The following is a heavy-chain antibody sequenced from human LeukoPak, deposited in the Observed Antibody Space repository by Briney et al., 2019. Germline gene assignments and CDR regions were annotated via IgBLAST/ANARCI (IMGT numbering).Heavy chain of an antibody. V-gene: IGHV1-69*05. J-gene: IGHJ5*02. Sequence: ASVKVSCKASGGTFSSYAISWVRQAPGQGLEWMGGIIPIFGTANYAQKFQGRVTITRDASASTAYMELSSLRSEDTAVYYCARDGYCSSTSCLRNWFDPWGQGTLVTVSS. D-gene: IGHD2-2*01. CDR3: ARDGYCSSTSCLRNWFDP. CDR2: IIPIFGTA. CDR1: GGTFSSYA.